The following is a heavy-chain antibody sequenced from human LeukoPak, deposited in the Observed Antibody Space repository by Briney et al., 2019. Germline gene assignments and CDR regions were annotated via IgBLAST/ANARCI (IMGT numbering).Heavy chain of an antibody. CDR2: IYSGGST. CDR1: GFTVSSNY. V-gene: IGHV3-53*01. CDR3: ARGVYSGYDLR. Sequence: GGSLRLSCAASGFTVSSNYMSWVRQAPGKGLEWVSVIYSGGSTYYADSVKGRFTISRDNSKNTLNLQMNSLRAEDTAVYYCARGVYSGYDLRWGQGTLVTVSS. D-gene: IGHD5-12*01. J-gene: IGHJ4*02.